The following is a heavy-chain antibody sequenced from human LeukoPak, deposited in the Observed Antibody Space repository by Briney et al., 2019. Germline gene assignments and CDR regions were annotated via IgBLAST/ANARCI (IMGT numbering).Heavy chain of an antibody. CDR2: IYSGGST. V-gene: IGHV3-53*01. D-gene: IGHD3-10*01. CDR1: GFTVSSNY. CDR3: ARDLGYYGSGSPLFDY. J-gene: IGHJ4*02. Sequence: PGGSLRLSCAASGFTVSSNYMSWVRQAPGKGLEWVSVIYSGGSTYYADSVKGRFTISRDNSKNTPYLQMSSLRAEDTAVYYCARDLGYYGSGSPLFDYWGQGTLVTVSS.